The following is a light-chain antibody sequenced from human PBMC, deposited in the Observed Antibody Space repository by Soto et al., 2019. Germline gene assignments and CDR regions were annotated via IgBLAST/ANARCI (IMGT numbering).Light chain of an antibody. Sequence: QSALTQPRSVSGSPGQSVTISCTGTSSDVGNYNYVSWYRQHPGKAPKLMIYDVSKRPSGVPDRVSGSKSGNTASLTISGLQAEDEADYYCCSYAGSYTFYVFGTGTKVTVL. CDR1: SSDVGNYNY. CDR3: CSYAGSYTFYV. CDR2: DVS. V-gene: IGLV2-11*01. J-gene: IGLJ1*01.